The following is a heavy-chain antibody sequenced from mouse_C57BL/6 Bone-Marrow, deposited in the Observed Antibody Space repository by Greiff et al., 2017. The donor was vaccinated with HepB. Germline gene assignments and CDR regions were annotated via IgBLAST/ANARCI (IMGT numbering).Heavy chain of an antibody. J-gene: IGHJ4*01. V-gene: IGHV1-59*01. CDR1: GYTFTSYW. CDR3: ARLDYGSRSAMDY. CDR2: IDPSDSYT. Sequence: QVQLQQPGAELVRPGTSVKLSCKASGYTFTSYWMHCVKQRPGQGLEWIGVIDPSDSYTNYNQKFKGKATLTVDTSSSTAYMQLSSLTSEDSAVYYCARLDYGSRSAMDYWGQGTSVTVSS. D-gene: IGHD1-1*01.